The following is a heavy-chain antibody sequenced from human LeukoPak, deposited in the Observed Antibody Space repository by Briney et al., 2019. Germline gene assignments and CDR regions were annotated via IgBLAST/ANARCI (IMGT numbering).Heavy chain of an antibody. D-gene: IGHD2-15*01. CDR3: ARGPYCGGGTCYTLGAFDI. V-gene: IGHV3-23*01. CDR2: ISHSGGST. CDR1: GLTFTNYA. Sequence: GGSLRLSCAVSGLTFTNYAMSWVRQAPGKGLEWVSGISHSGGSTYYADSVKGRFNISRDNSRNTVYLQMNSLRAEDSAVYHCARGPYCGGGTCYTLGAFDIWGQGTLASVSS. J-gene: IGHJ3*02.